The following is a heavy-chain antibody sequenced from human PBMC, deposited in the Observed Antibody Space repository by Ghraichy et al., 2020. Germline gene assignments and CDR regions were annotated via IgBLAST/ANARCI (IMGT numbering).Heavy chain of an antibody. CDR2: ISGYNGDT. Sequence: ASVKVSCKASGYSFSSCGISWVRQAPGQGLEWMGWISGYNGDTNYAEKLQGRVTLTTDTSSGTAYMELRGLRSDDTAVYYCARDQWIAAAGNFYYYGLDLWGQGTTVTVSS. D-gene: IGHD6-13*01. CDR1: GYSFSSCG. CDR3: ARDQWIAAAGNFYYYGLDL. J-gene: IGHJ6*02. V-gene: IGHV1-18*01.